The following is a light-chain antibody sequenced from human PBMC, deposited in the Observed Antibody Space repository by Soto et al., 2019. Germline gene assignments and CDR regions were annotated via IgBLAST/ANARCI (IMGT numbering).Light chain of an antibody. V-gene: IGKV3-20*01. CDR1: QSVSSSY. CDR2: DAS. Sequence: EIVLTRSPGTLSLSPGERATLSCRASQSVSSSYLAWYQQKPGQAPRLLIFDASSRATGIPDRFSGSGSGTDFTFTISRLEPEDFALYYCQQYGSSIIFGGGTKVEIK. J-gene: IGKJ4*01. CDR3: QQYGSSII.